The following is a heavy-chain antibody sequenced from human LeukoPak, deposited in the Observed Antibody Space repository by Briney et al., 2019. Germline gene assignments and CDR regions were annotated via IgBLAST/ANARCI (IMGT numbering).Heavy chain of an antibody. V-gene: IGHV3-7*01. J-gene: IGHJ5*02. CDR2: IKPDGSEK. CDR1: GFTFSNYW. CDR3: ARGGWGFDP. Sequence: PGGSLRLSCAASGFTFSNYWMGWVRQAPGKGLEWVANIKPDGSEKYYVDSVKGRFTISRDNAKNSLYLQMNSLRVEDTAVYYCARGGWGFDPWGQGTLVTVSS. D-gene: IGHD7-27*01.